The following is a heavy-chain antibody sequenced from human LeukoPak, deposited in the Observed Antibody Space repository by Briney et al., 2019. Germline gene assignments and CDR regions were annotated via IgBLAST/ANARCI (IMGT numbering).Heavy chain of an antibody. V-gene: IGHV3-23*01. Sequence: GGSLRLSCAASGFTFSSYEMNWVRQAPGKGLEWVSAISGSGGSTYYADSVKGRFTISRDNSKNTLYLQMNSLRAEDTAVYYCAKDGVVVIILDYWGQGTLVTVSS. CDR3: AKDGVVVIILDY. CDR1: GFTFSSYE. J-gene: IGHJ4*02. CDR2: ISGSGGST. D-gene: IGHD3-22*01.